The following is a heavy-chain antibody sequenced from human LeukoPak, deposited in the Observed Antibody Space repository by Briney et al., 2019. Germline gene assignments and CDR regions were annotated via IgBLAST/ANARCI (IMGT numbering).Heavy chain of an antibody. Sequence: PGGSLRLSCAASGFTFSNAWMNWVRQAPGKGLEWVGRIRSKSDGGTSDYAAPVKGRFTISRDDPKNTLYLQMNSLKTEDTAVYYCTTEPYYYDSSGPRRTDNWGQGTLVTVSS. D-gene: IGHD3-22*01. CDR1: GFTFSNAW. CDR2: IRSKSDGGTS. J-gene: IGHJ4*02. V-gene: IGHV3-15*01. CDR3: TTEPYYYDSSGPRRTDN.